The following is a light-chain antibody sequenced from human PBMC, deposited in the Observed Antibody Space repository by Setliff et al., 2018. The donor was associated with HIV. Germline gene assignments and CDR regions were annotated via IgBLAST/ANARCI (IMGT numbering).Light chain of an antibody. J-gene: IGLJ1*01. V-gene: IGLV1-47*01. CDR3: AAWDDSLSGQV. CDR1: SSNIGINY. CDR2: RNN. Sequence: LTQPPPASGTPGQRVTISCSGSSSNIGINYVYWYQQLPGTAPKLLIYRNNQRPSGVPDRFSGSKSGTSASLAISGLRSEDEADYYCAAWDDSLSGQVFGTGTKVTVL.